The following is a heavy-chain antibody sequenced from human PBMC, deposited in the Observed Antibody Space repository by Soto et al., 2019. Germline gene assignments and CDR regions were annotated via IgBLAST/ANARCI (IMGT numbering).Heavy chain of an antibody. Sequence: PGGSLRLSCAASGFTVSSNYMSWVRQAPGKGLEWVSVIYSGGSTYYADSVKGRFTISRDNSKNTLYLQMNSLRAEDTAVYYCASSPPRFDDWLKAAPFDYWSQRTLVTVSS. V-gene: IGHV3-66*01. D-gene: IGHD3-9*01. J-gene: IGHJ4*02. CDR3: ASSPPRFDDWLKAAPFDY. CDR1: GFTVSSNY. CDR2: IYSGGST.